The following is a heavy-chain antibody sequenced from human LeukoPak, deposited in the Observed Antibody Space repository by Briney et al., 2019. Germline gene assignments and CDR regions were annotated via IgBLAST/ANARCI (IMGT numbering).Heavy chain of an antibody. J-gene: IGHJ4*02. V-gene: IGHV3-20*04. CDR2: INWSGGST. D-gene: IGHD2-2*01. CDR1: GFAFDEHG. Sequence: GGSLRLSCTASGFAFDEHGMSWVRQVPGKGLEWVSGINWSGGSTGYADPLRGRFTISRDNAKNSLYLQMDRLRAEDTALYYCARAPITSPFYFDYWGQGTLVTVSS. CDR3: ARAPITSPFYFDY.